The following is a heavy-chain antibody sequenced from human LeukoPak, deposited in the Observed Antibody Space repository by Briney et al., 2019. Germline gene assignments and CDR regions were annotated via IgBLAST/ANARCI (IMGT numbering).Heavy chain of an antibody. Sequence: PGGSLRLSCAASGLIFSKAWMTWVRQAPGKGLEWVGRITSNSDGGTTDYATTVKGRFVISRDDSKTTLYLQMNSLKTEDTAIYYCATGPLDYWGQGTLLTVSS. CDR3: ATGPLDY. CDR1: GLIFSKAW. CDR2: ITSNSDGGTT. J-gene: IGHJ4*02. V-gene: IGHV3-15*01.